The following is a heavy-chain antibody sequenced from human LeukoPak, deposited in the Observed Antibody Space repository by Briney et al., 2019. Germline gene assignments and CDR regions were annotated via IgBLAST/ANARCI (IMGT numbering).Heavy chain of an antibody. CDR3: ARGTVAGRRGDFQH. D-gene: IGHD6-19*01. V-gene: IGHV4-34*01. CDR2: INHSGST. Sequence: KPSETLSLTCAVYGGSFSGYYWSWIRQPPGKGLEWIGEINHSGSTNYNPSLKSRVTISVDTSKNQFSLKLSSVTAADTAVYYCARGTVAGRRGDFQHWGQGILVTVSS. CDR1: GGSFSGYY. J-gene: IGHJ1*01.